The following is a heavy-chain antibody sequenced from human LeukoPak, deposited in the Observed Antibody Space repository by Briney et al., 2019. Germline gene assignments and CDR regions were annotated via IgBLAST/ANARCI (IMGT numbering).Heavy chain of an antibody. D-gene: IGHD3-10*01. CDR2: IYYSGST. Sequence: LTCTVSGGSISSYYWSWIRQPPGKGLEWIGYIYYSGSTNYNPSLKSRVTISVDTSKNQFSLKLSSVTAADTAVYYCAREVYGSGSYSKDNWFDPWGQGTLVTVSS. CDR1: GGSISSYY. J-gene: IGHJ5*02. CDR3: AREVYGSGSYSKDNWFDP. V-gene: IGHV4-59*01.